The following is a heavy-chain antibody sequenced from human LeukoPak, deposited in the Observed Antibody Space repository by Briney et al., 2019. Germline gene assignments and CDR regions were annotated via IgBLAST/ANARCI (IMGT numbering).Heavy chain of an antibody. CDR3: ATRDFDIGWFDP. CDR1: GGSISTSTYY. CDR2: YYYSGST. D-gene: IGHD3-22*01. J-gene: IGHJ5*02. V-gene: IGHV4-39*01. Sequence: SETLSLTCTVSGGSISTSTYYWAWVRQPPGQGLEWIGSYYYSGSTYYHPSLKSRVAISADTSRNQFSLRLNFVTAADTAVYYCATRDFDIGWFDPWGQGTLVTVSS.